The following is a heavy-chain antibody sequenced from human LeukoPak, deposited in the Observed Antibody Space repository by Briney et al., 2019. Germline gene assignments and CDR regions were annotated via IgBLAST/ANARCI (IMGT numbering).Heavy chain of an antibody. CDR1: GFTFSRYG. J-gene: IGHJ4*02. V-gene: IGHV3-7*01. CDR3: ARDLDPSSSPFPYYFDY. CDR2: IKQDGREK. Sequence: GGSLRLSCAASGFTFSRYGMSWVRQAPGKGLEWVANIKQDGREKYYVDSVRGRFTISRDNAKNSLYLQMNSLRAVDTAVYYCARDLDPSSSPFPYYFDYWGQGTLVTVSS. D-gene: IGHD6-6*01.